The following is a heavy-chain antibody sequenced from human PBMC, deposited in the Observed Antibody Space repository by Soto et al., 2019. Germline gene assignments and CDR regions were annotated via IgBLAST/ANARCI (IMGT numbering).Heavy chain of an antibody. V-gene: IGHV4-31*03. J-gene: IGHJ4*02. CDR1: GGSISSGGYY. CDR3: ARDRRITIFGVVGGGNYFDY. Sequence: QVQLQESGPGLVKPSQTLSLTCTVSGGSISSGGYYWSLIRQHPGKGLEWIGYIYYSGSTYYNPSLKSRVTRSVDTSKNQFSLKLSSVTAADTAVYYCARDRRITIFGVVGGGNYFDYWGQGTLVTVSS. D-gene: IGHD3-3*01. CDR2: IYYSGST.